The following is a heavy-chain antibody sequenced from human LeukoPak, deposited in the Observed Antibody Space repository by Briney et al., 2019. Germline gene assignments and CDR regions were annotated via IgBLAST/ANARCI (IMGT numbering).Heavy chain of an antibody. V-gene: IGHV4-59*01. CDR3: ARCYYGSGSYSRNWFDP. CDR1: GGSMTSYY. Sequence: SETLSLTCTVSGGSMTSYYWTWIRQPPGKGLEWIGYIYYTGRTNYNPSLESRVTISVDTSKNQFSLKLSSVTAADTAVYYCARCYYGSGSYSRNWFDPWGQGTLVTVSS. J-gene: IGHJ5*02. D-gene: IGHD3-10*01. CDR2: IYYTGRT.